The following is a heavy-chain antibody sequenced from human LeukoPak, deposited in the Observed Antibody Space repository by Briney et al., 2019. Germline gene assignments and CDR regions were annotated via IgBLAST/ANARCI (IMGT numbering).Heavy chain of an antibody. V-gene: IGHV5-51*01. CDR3: ASSEYTNRFDY. D-gene: IGHD1-14*01. CDR2: IYPGDSDT. Sequence: GESLKISCKASGYRFTSEWIGWVRQMPGKGLEWMGIIYPGDSDTRYSPSFQGQVTISADKSISTAYLQWSNLKASDTAMYYCASSEYTNRFDYWGQGTLVTVSS. CDR1: GYRFTSEW. J-gene: IGHJ4*02.